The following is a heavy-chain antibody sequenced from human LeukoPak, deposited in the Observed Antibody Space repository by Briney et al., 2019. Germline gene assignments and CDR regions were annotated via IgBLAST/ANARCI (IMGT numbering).Heavy chain of an antibody. CDR3: ARDREGYYEFWSGYYIKY. CDR2: ISSSGSPK. V-gene: IGHV3-48*01. CDR1: GFAFYSYS. J-gene: IGHJ4*02. D-gene: IGHD3-3*01. Sequence: GGSLRLSCVGTGFAFYSYSLNWIRQAPGKGLEWVSYISSSGSPKFYADSVKGRFTISRDNDKRSLSLQMTSLRAEDTAVYYCARDREGYYEFWSGYYIKYWGQGTLLTVSS.